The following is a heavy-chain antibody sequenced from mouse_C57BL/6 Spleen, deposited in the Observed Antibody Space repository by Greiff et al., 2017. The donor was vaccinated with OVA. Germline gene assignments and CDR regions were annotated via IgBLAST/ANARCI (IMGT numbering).Heavy chain of an antibody. V-gene: IGHV1-54*01. CDR1: GYAFTNYL. Sequence: QVQLQQSGAELVRPGTSVKVSCKASGYAFTNYLIEWVKQRPGQGLEWIGVINPGSGGTNYNEKFKGKATLTADKSSSTAYMQLSSLTSEDSAVYFCARSGNYYGSEAYWGQGTLVTVSA. CDR2: INPGSGGT. D-gene: IGHD1-1*01. J-gene: IGHJ3*01. CDR3: ARSGNYYGSEAY.